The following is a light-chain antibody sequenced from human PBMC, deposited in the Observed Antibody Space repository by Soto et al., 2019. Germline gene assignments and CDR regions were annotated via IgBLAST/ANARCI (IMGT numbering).Light chain of an antibody. CDR1: QSVSTSF. CDR2: GAF. Sequence: EVVLTQSPGTLSLSPGERATLSCRASQSVSTSFLAWYQHKPGQAPSLLIYGAFSRATGIPDRFSGSGSGTDFTLTISRLEPEDFAVYYCQQYGNSIPITFGQGTRLE. J-gene: IGKJ5*01. V-gene: IGKV3-20*01. CDR3: QQYGNSIPIT.